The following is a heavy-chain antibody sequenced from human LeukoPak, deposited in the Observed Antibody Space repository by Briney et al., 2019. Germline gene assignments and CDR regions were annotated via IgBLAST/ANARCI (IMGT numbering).Heavy chain of an antibody. V-gene: IGHV4-30-4*08. CDR2: IYYSGST. D-gene: IGHD6-6*01. J-gene: IGHJ4*02. CDR1: GGSISSSSYY. CDR3: ARDSFYSSSPGGY. Sequence: SETLSLTCTVSGGSISSSSYYWGWIRQPPGKGLEWIGYIYYSGSTYYNPSLKSRVTISVDTSKNQFSLKLSSVTAADTAVYYCARDSFYSSSPGGYWGQGTLVTVSS.